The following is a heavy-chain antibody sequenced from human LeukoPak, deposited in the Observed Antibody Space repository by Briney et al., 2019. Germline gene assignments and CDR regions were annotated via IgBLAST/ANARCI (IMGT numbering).Heavy chain of an antibody. CDR2: INHSGST. CDR1: GGSFSGYY. CDR3: ARQNGGSWNYYYYMDV. V-gene: IGHV4-34*01. D-gene: IGHD1-26*01. Sequence: ASETQSLTCAVYGGSFSGYYWSWIRQPPGKGLEWIGEINHSGSTNYNPSLKSRVTISVDTSKNQFSLKLSSVTAADTAVYYCARQNGGSWNYYYYMDVWGKGTTVTVSS. J-gene: IGHJ6*03.